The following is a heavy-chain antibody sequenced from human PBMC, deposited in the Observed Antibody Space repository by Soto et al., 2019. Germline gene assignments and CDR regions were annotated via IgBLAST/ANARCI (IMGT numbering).Heavy chain of an antibody. Sequence: RGSRRFSGSAAVIAVDAFDGTCVRKNPGKGLGWVSGISVSYAFIYYGDSVRGRCSISRDASENILYLQMNSLRVDATALYYCTRETVAGITGLDYWGPGTLVTVSS. CDR2: ISVSYAFI. CDR3: TRETVAGITGLDY. D-gene: IGHD1-20*01. CDR1: VIAVDAFD. J-gene: IGHJ4*02. V-gene: IGHV3-23*01.